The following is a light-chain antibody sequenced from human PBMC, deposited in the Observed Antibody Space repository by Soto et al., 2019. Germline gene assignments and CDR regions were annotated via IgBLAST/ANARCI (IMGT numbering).Light chain of an antibody. V-gene: IGLV2-8*01. CDR1: SGDVGGYTH. CDR3: SSYAGSSSYV. CDR2: DVS. Sequence: QSALTQPPSASGSPGQSVTISCAGTSGDVGGYTHVSWFQQHPGKAPKLMIYDVSKRPSGVPDRFSGSKSGNTASLTVSGLQAEDEADYCCSSYAGSSSYVCATGTKAIVL. J-gene: IGLJ1*01.